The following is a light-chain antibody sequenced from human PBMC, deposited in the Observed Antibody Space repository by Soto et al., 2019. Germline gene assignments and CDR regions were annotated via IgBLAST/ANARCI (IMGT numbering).Light chain of an antibody. CDR2: WAS. CDR1: QSVLYSSNNKNY. J-gene: IGKJ4*01. CDR3: QQYYSIPRT. V-gene: IGKV4-1*01. Sequence: DIVVTQSPESLAVSLGERATINCKSSQSVLYSSNNKNYLDWYQQKPGQPPKLLIYWASTRESGVPDLFSGSGSGTDFTLTISSLQAEDVAVYYCQQYYSIPRTFGGGTKVEIK.